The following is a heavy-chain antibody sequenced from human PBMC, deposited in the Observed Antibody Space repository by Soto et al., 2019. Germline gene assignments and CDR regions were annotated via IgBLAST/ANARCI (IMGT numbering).Heavy chain of an antibody. CDR3: AREFGELRAPTFDY. D-gene: IGHD1-7*01. V-gene: IGHV3-30-3*01. Sequence: GGSLRLSCAASGFTFSSYAMHWVRQAPGKGLEWVAVISYDGSNKYYADSVKGRFTISRDNSKNTLYLQMNSLRAEDTAVYYCAREFGELRAPTFDYWGQGTLVTVSS. CDR1: GFTFSSYA. CDR2: ISYDGSNK. J-gene: IGHJ4*02.